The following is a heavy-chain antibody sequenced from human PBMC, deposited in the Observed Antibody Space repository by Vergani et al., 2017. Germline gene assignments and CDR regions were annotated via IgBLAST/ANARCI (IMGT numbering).Heavy chain of an antibody. V-gene: IGHV4-61*02. Sequence: QVQLQESGPGLVKPSQTLSLTCTVSGGSISSGSYYWSWIRQPAGKGLEWIGRIYTSGSTNYNPSLKSRVTISVDTSKNQFSLKLSSVTAAYTAVYYCARVFIAGAFDIWGQGTMVTVSS. CDR2: IYTSGST. CDR3: ARVFIAGAFDI. CDR1: GGSISSGSYY. D-gene: IGHD6-13*01. J-gene: IGHJ3*02.